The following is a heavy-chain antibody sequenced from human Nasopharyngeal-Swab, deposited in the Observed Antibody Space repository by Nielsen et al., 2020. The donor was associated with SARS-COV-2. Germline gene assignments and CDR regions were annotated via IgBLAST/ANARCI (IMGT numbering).Heavy chain of an antibody. CDR1: GDTLTELS. J-gene: IGHJ6*02. CDR3: ARGATILGGHASRMDV. V-gene: IGHV3-48*02. CDR2: ISSSSSTI. Sequence: SCKVSGDTLTELSMHWVRQAPGKGLEWVSYISSSSSTIYYADSVKGRFTISRDNAKNSLYLQMNSLRDEDTAVYYCARGATILGGHASRMDVWGQGTTVTVSS. D-gene: IGHD3-3*01.